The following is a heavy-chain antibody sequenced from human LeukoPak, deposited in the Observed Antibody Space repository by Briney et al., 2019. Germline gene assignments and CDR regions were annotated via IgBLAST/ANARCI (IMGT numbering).Heavy chain of an antibody. CDR1: GFTFSSYG. CDR2: IWYGGSNK. V-gene: IGHV3-33*01. D-gene: IGHD3-22*01. Sequence: PGGSLRLSCAASGFTFSSYGMHWVRQAPGKGLVWVAVIWYGGSNKYYADSVKGRFTISRDNSKNTLYLQMNSLSAEDTAVYYCARSYYYDSSHTADYWGQGTLVTASS. CDR3: ARSYYYDSSHTADY. J-gene: IGHJ4*02.